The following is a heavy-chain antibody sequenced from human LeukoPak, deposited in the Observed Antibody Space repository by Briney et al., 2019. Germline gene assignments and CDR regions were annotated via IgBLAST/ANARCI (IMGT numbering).Heavy chain of an antibody. CDR2: IYYSGST. CDR1: GGSISSYY. D-gene: IGHD5/OR15-5a*01. CDR3: ARETERGYSVYWFDY. J-gene: IGHJ4*02. V-gene: IGHV4-59*12. Sequence: SETLSLTCTVSGGSISSYYWSWIRQPPGKGLEWIGYIYYSGSTYYNPSPKSRVTISVDTSKNQFSLKLSSVTAADTAVYYCARETERGYSVYWFDYWGQGTLVTVSS.